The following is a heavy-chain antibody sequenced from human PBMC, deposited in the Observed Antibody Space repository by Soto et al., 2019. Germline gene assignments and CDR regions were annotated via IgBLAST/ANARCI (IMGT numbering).Heavy chain of an antibody. CDR1: GFTFSSYG. D-gene: IGHD1-26*01. J-gene: IGHJ6*02. CDR3: ARDQKGGNYYYGMDV. V-gene: IGHV3-33*01. Sequence: PGGSLRLSCAASGFTFSSYGMHWVRQAPGKWLEWVAVIWYDGSNKYYADSVKGRFTISRDNSKNTLYLQMNSLRAEDTAVYYCARDQKGGNYYYGMDVWGQGXTVTVYS. CDR2: IWYDGSNK.